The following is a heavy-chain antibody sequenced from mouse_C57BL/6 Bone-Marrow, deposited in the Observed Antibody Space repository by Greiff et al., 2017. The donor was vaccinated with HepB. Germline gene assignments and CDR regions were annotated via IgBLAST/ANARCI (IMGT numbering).Heavy chain of an antibody. J-gene: IGHJ2*01. D-gene: IGHD2-12*01. Sequence: QVQLQQSGAELVRPGTSVKLSCKASGYTFTSYWMHWVKQRPGQGLEWIGVIDPSDSYTNYNQKFKGKATLTVDTSSSTAYMQLSSLTSEDSAVYYCARRGLDPRRRDFDYWGQGTTLTVSS. V-gene: IGHV1-59*01. CDR3: ARRGLDPRRRDFDY. CDR2: IDPSDSYT. CDR1: GYTFTSYW.